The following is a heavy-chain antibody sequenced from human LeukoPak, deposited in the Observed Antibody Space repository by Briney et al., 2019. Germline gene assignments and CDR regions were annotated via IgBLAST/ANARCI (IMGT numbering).Heavy chain of an antibody. CDR1: GFTFSSYG. D-gene: IGHD4-17*01. J-gene: IGHJ4*02. CDR3: AKVFRSGDLFVSDS. V-gene: IGHV3-33*06. Sequence: GGSLRLSCAASGFTFSSYGMHWVRQAPGKGLEWVAVIWYDGSNKYYADSVKGRFTISRDNSKNTLYLQMNSLRAEDSAVYYCAKVFRSGDLFVSDSWGQGTLVTVSS. CDR2: IWYDGSNK.